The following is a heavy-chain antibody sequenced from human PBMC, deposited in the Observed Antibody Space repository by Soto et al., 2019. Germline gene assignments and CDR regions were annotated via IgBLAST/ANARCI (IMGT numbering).Heavy chain of an antibody. D-gene: IGHD2-15*01. Sequence: EVQLVESGGGLVQPGGSLRLSCAASGFTLSNNWMHWVRQAPGEGLVWVSRINIDGSRTTYADSVKGRFTISRDHAKNTLYLQMDSLRVEDTALYYCARDFAGRDDYWGQGTLVTVSS. J-gene: IGHJ4*02. CDR2: INIDGSRT. V-gene: IGHV3-74*03. CDR3: ARDFAGRDDY. CDR1: GFTLSNNW.